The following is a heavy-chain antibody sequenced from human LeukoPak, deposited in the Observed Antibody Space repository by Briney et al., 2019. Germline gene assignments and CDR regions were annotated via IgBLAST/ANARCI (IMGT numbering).Heavy chain of an antibody. D-gene: IGHD5-12*01. CDR3: ASGWEEVATIPRGCY. CDR2: IYYDGNNK. J-gene: IGHJ4*02. CDR1: GFTFRNYG. Sequence: PGGSLRLSCAASGFTFRNYGMHWVRQAPGKGLEWVAVIYYDGNNKYYGDSVKGRFTISRDNAKNSLYLQMNSLRAEDTAVYYCASGWEEVATIPRGCYWGQGTLVTVSS. V-gene: IGHV3-33*03.